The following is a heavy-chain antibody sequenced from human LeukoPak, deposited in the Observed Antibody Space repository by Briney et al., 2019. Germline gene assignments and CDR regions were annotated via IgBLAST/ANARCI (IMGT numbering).Heavy chain of an antibody. CDR1: GLTFRSYG. CDR2: IWYDGSNK. Sequence: PGRSLRLSCAASGLTFRSYGMHWVRQAPGKGLEWVAIIWYDGSNKYYVDSVKGRFTISRDNSKNTLYLQMNSLRAEDTAVYYCAKGVFYDSSGYYYGGAAFDIWGQGTMVTISS. J-gene: IGHJ3*02. CDR3: AKGVFYDSSGYYYGGAAFDI. V-gene: IGHV3-33*03. D-gene: IGHD3-22*01.